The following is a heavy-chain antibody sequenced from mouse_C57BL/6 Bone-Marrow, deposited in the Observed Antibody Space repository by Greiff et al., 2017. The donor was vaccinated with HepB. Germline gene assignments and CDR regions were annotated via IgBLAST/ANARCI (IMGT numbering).Heavy chain of an antibody. CDR3: ARSPCYYDHDY. CDR1: GYTFTGYW. CDR2: ILPGSGST. Sequence: QVQLQQSGAELMKPGASVKLSCKATGYTFTGYWIEWVKQRPGHGLEWIGEILPGSGSTNYNQKFKGKATLTVDTSSSTAYMQLSSLTSEDSAVYYCARSPCYYDHDYWGQGTTLTVSS. D-gene: IGHD2-4*01. J-gene: IGHJ2*01. V-gene: IGHV1-9*01.